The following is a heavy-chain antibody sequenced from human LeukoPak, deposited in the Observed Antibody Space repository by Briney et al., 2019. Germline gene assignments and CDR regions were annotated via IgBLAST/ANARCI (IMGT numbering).Heavy chain of an antibody. J-gene: IGHJ6*03. CDR3: ARLGNYYYSYMDV. Sequence: PSETLSLTCTVSGGSISSSSYYWGWIRQPPGKGLEWIGSIYYSGSTYYNPSLKTRVTISVDTSKNQFSLKLSSVTAADTAVYYCARLGNYYYSYMDVWGTGTTVTVSS. CDR1: GGSISSSSYY. V-gene: IGHV4-39*07. CDR2: IYYSGST.